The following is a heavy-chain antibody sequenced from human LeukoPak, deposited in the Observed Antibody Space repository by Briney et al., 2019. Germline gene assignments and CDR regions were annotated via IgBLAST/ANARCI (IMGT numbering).Heavy chain of an antibody. CDR1: GFTFSNAW. Sequence: GGSLRLSCAASGFTFSNAWMSWVRQAPGKGLEWVGRIKSKTDGGTTDYAAPVKGRFTISRDDSKNTLYLQMNSLRAEDTAVYYCARDGWLGRTVTTQYYFDYWGQGTLVTVSS. CDR3: ARDGWLGRTVTTQYYFDY. V-gene: IGHV3-15*01. J-gene: IGHJ4*02. CDR2: IKSKTDGGTT. D-gene: IGHD4-17*01.